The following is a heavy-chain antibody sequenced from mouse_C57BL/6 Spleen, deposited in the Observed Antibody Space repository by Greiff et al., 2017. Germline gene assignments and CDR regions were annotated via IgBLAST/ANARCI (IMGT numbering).Heavy chain of an antibody. CDR3: ARDRGTVGPSDAMDY. J-gene: IGHJ4*01. CDR2: ISDGGSYT. V-gene: IGHV5-4*01. CDR1: GFTFSSYA. Sequence: EVQLVESGGGLVKPGGSLKLSCAASGFTFSSYAMSWVRQTPEKRLEWVATISDGGSYTYYPDNVKGRFTISRDNAKNNLYLQMSHLKSEDTAMYYCARDRGTVGPSDAMDYWGQGTSVTVSS. D-gene: IGHD1-1*01.